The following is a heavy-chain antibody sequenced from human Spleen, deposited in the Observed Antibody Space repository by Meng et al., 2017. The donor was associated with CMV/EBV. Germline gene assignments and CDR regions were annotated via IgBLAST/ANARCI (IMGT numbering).Heavy chain of an antibody. Sequence: GESLKISCAAPGFTFSDYYMSWIRQAPGKGLEWVSYISSSGSTIYYADSVKGRFTISRDNAKNSLYLQMNSLRAEDTAVYYCVPYCSSTSCYRVFDYWGQGTLVTVSS. J-gene: IGHJ4*02. CDR1: GFTFSDYY. CDR2: ISSSGSTI. V-gene: IGHV3-11*01. CDR3: VPYCSSTSCYRVFDY. D-gene: IGHD2-2*02.